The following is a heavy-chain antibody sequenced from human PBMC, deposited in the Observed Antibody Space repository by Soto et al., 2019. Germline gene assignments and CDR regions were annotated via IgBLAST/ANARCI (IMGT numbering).Heavy chain of an antibody. CDR3: ARGQLATVYSYYGMDV. V-gene: IGHV1-18*04. CDR1: GYTFTSYG. CDR2: ISAYNGNT. Sequence: ASVKVSCKASGYTFTSYGISWVRQAPGQGLEWMGWISAYNGNTNYAQKLQGRVTMTTDTSTSTAYMELRSLRSDDTAVYYCARGQLATVYSYYGMDVCGQGTTVIVSS. J-gene: IGHJ6*02. D-gene: IGHD6-13*01.